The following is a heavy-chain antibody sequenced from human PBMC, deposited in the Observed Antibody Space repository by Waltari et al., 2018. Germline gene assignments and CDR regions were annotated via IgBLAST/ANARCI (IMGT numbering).Heavy chain of an antibody. V-gene: IGHV4-30-4*01. J-gene: IGHJ5*02. D-gene: IGHD2-2*01. CDR2: IYSNGST. CDR1: GDSITSGGYY. CDR3: ARGGGIYCSSAGCYVPWGWFDP. Sequence: QVQLQGSGPGLVKPSQTLPLTCTVSGDSITSGGYYWTWPRQPPGKGLEWIGFIYSNGSTYYNPSLKSRLMLSIDTSKNQFSVKLRSVTAADTAVYYCARGGGIYCSSAGCYVPWGWFDPWGQGTLVTVSS.